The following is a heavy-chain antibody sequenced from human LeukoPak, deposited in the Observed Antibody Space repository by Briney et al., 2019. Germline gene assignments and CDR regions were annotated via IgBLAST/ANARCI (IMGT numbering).Heavy chain of an antibody. V-gene: IGHV4-59*01. CDR2: IYYSGST. CDR3: ARAAGIAVAGPYFNWFDP. D-gene: IGHD6-19*01. CDR1: RGSIRSYY. J-gene: IGHJ5*02. Sequence: SETLSLTCTVSRGSIRSYYWSWIRQPPGKGLEWIGYIYYSGSTNYNPSLKSRVTISVDTSKNQFSLKLSSVTAADTAVYYCARAAGIAVAGPYFNWFDPWGQGTLVTVSS.